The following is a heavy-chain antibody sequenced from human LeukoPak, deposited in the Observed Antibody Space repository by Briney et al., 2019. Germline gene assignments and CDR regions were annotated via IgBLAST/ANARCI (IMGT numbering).Heavy chain of an antibody. V-gene: IGHV4-59*12. Sequence: SETLSLTCTVSGGSISSYYWSWIRQPPGKGLEWIGYIYYSGSTNYNPSLKSRVTISVDTSKNQFSLKLSSVTAADTAVYYCARVWDCSSTSCADAFDIWGQGTMVTVSS. J-gene: IGHJ3*02. CDR2: IYYSGST. CDR1: GGSISSYY. CDR3: ARVWDCSSTSCADAFDI. D-gene: IGHD2-2*01.